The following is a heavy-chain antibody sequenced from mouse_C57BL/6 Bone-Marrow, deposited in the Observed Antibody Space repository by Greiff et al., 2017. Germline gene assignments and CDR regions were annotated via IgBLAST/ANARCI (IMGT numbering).Heavy chain of an antibody. CDR3: TSSAGYYYFDF. Sequence: VQLQQSGTVLARPGASVKMSCKTSGYTFTSYWMHWVKQRPGQGLEWIGAIYPGNSDTSYNQKFKGKAKLTAVTSTSTAYMELSSLTNEDAAVYYCTSSAGYYYFDFWGQGTTLTVSS. V-gene: IGHV1-5*01. CDR2: IYPGNSDT. D-gene: IGHD2-3*01. J-gene: IGHJ2*01. CDR1: GYTFTSYW.